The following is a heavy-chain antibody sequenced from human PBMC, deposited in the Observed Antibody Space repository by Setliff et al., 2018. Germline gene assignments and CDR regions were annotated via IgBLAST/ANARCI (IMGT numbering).Heavy chain of an antibody. D-gene: IGHD2-15*01. Sequence: ASETLSLTCSVSGDSINPYYWTWIRQPPGKGLEWIGFIYYSGATTYNPSLKSRVTISVDTSKNQFSLKLNSVTAADTAVYYCARTRYGLGGRPYWGQGTLVTVSS. J-gene: IGHJ4*02. CDR1: GDSINPYY. CDR3: ARTRYGLGGRPY. V-gene: IGHV4-59*08. CDR2: IYYSGAT.